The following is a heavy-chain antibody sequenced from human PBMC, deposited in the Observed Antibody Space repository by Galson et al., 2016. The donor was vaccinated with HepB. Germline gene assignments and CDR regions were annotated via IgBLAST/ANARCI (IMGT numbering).Heavy chain of an antibody. CDR3: ARDTPLADSRGYQLTFDY. D-gene: IGHD3-22*01. J-gene: IGHJ4*02. Sequence: SVKVSCKASGYTFTSYAMNWVRQAPGQRLEWMGWINAGNGNTKYSQNFQGRVTITRDTSASIVYMDLTRLRSEDTAVYYCARDTPLADSRGYQLTFDYWGQGTLVTVSS. V-gene: IGHV1-3*01. CDR2: INAGNGNT. CDR1: GYTFTSYA.